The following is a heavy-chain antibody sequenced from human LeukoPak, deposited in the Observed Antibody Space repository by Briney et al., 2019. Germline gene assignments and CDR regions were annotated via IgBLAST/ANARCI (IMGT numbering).Heavy chain of an antibody. CDR1: GFTFSSYA. Sequence: GGSLRLSCAASGFTFSSYALSWVRQAPGKGLEGVSAISGSGGSTYYADSVKGRFTISRDNSKNTLYLQMNSLRAEDTAVYYCAKSLVVVAALFDYWGQGTLVTVSS. V-gene: IGHV3-23*01. CDR2: ISGSGGST. CDR3: AKSLVVVAALFDY. J-gene: IGHJ4*02. D-gene: IGHD2-15*01.